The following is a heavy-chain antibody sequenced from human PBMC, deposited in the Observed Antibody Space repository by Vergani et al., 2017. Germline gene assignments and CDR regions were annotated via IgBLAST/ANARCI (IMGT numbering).Heavy chain of an antibody. CDR1: GYSFTNYW. V-gene: IGHV5-51*01. CDR2: IHPADSDT. J-gene: IGHJ4*02. Sequence: EVQLVQSGAEVKNPGESLTISCQLSGYSFTNYWIGWVRQMPGKGLEWLGIIHPADSDTRYSPSFQGQVTISVDKSISTAYLQRSSLRASDSAMYYCARLYGRDSSGSKYFDYWGQGTLVTVSS. D-gene: IGHD3-22*01. CDR3: ARLYGRDSSGSKYFDY.